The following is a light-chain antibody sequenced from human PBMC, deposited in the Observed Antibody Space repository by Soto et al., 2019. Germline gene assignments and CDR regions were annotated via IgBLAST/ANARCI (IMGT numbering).Light chain of an antibody. V-gene: IGKV1-39*01. Sequence: DIQMTQSPSSLSASVGDRVTITCRASQRISTYLVWYQQRQGRAPKLLIYDTSSLVSGVPSRFSGSGSETAFTLSISSHQHEDFATYYCQQSYRTPYTFGQGTKLETK. CDR2: DTS. J-gene: IGKJ2*01. CDR3: QQSYRTPYT. CDR1: QRISTY.